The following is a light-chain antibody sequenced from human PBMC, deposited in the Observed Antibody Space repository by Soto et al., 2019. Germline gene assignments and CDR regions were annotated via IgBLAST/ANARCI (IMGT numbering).Light chain of an antibody. CDR2: GAS. CDR1: QSVSTRS. V-gene: IGKV3-20*01. CDR3: QQNDSSHRT. J-gene: IGKJ1*01. Sequence: EIVLTQSPGTLSLSPGERATLSCRASQSVSTRSLAWYQQKPGQAPRLLISGASSRAADIPDRFSGSGSGTDFTLNINRLEPEDFAVYYCQQNDSSHRTFGQGTKVE.